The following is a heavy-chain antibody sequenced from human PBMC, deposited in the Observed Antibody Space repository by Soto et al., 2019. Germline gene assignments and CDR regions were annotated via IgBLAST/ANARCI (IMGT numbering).Heavy chain of an antibody. J-gene: IGHJ1*01. CDR3: ARVASSSRWHIPHSDQ. CDR1: GEGFASYA. Sequence: SVELSWEACGEGFASYARSWARQAPGQGLEWMGWISAYNGNTNYAQKLQGRVTMTTDTSTSTAYMELRSLRSDDTAVYYCARVASSSRWHIPHSDQWGQGTLVTVSS. V-gene: IGHV1-18*04. D-gene: IGHD6-13*01. CDR2: ISAYNGNT.